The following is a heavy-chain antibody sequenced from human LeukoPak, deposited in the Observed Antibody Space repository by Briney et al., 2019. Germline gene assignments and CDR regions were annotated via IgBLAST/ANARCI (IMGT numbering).Heavy chain of an antibody. D-gene: IGHD3-16*01. J-gene: IGHJ4*02. CDR1: GFTFSTYG. Sequence: GGSLRLTCVASGFTFSTYGMIWVRQAPGKGPEWVSLVSNSGDTTNYADSVKGRFTISRDNSKNTLYLQMGSLRAEDTAAYYCANIGSSTFGSTGFWGQGTLVTVSS. CDR3: ANIGSSTFGSTGF. V-gene: IGHV3-23*01. CDR2: VSNSGDTT.